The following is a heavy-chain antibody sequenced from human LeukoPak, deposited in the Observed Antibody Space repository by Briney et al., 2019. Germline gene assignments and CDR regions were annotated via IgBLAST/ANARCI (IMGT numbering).Heavy chain of an antibody. CDR3: AKSGVGGVKYYFDY. Sequence: GGSLRLSCAASGFTFSSYAMSWVRQAPGKGMEWVPGISGSGSNTYYADSVKGRFTISRDTSKNTLYLQMNSLRAEDTDVYFCAKSGVGGVKYYFDYWGQGTLVTVSS. J-gene: IGHJ4*02. V-gene: IGHV3-23*01. CDR1: GFTFSSYA. CDR2: ISGSGSNT. D-gene: IGHD2-8*02.